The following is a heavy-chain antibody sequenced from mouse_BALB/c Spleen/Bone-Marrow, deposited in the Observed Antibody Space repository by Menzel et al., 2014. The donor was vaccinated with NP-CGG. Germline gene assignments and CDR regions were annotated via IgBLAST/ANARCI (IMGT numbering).Heavy chain of an antibody. Sequence: EVKVVESGGGLVQPGGSLKLSCAASGFDFSRYWMSWVRQVPGKGLEWIGEINPDSSTINYTPSLKDKFIISRDNAKNXLYLQMSKVRSEDTALYYCARLNYYGNLFVWGAGTTVTVSS. CDR3: ARLNYYGNLFV. D-gene: IGHD1-1*01. CDR2: INPDSSTI. CDR1: GFDFSRYW. J-gene: IGHJ1*01. V-gene: IGHV4-1*02.